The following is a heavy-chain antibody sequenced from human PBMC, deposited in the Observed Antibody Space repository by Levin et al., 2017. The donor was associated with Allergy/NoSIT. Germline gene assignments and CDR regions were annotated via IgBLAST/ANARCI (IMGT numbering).Heavy chain of an antibody. D-gene: IGHD3-10*01. Sequence: SCAASGFTFSSYAMHWVRQAPGKGLEWVAVISYDGSNKYYADSVKGRFTISRDNSKNTLYLQMNSLRAEDTAVYYCAREFYGSYYFDYWGQGTLVTVSS. CDR3: AREFYGSYYFDY. J-gene: IGHJ4*02. CDR2: ISYDGSNK. V-gene: IGHV3-30*04. CDR1: GFTFSSYA.